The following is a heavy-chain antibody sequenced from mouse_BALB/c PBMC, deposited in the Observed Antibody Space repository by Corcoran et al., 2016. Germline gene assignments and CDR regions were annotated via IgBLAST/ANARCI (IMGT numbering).Heavy chain of an antibody. CDR2: IDPANGNT. CDR3: ARWDWYFDV. Sequence: EVQLQQSGAELVKPGASVKLSCTATGFNIKDTYMHWVKQRPEQGLEWIGRIDPANGNTKYDPKFQGKATITADTSANTAYLQLSSLTSEDTAVYYCARWDWYFDVWGAGTTVTVSS. J-gene: IGHJ1*01. CDR1: GFNIKDTY. V-gene: IGHV14-3*02.